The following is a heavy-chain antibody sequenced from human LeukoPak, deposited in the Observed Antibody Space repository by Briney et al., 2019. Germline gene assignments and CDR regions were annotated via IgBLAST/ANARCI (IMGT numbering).Heavy chain of an antibody. V-gene: IGHV3-7*01. CDR1: GFTFSSYW. J-gene: IGHJ4*02. CDR2: IKQDGSEK. CDR3: ARKCSSSWYALDY. Sequence: GGSLRLSCAASGFTFSSYWMSWVRQAPGKGLEWVANIKQDGSEKYYVDSVKGRFSISRDNAKNSLYLQMNSLRAEDTAVYYCARKCSSSWYALDYWGQGTLVTVSS. D-gene: IGHD6-13*01.